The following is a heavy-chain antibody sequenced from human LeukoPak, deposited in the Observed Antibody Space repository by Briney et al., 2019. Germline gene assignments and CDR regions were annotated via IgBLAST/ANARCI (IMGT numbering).Heavy chain of an antibody. Sequence: PGGSLRLSCAASGFTFSSYAMHWVRQAPGKGLEWVAVISYDGSNKYYADSVKGRFTISRDNSKNTLYLQMNSLRAEDTAVYYCARVPLGGSYKSHAFDIWGQGTMVTVSS. CDR3: ARVPLGGSYKSHAFDI. J-gene: IGHJ3*02. V-gene: IGHV3-30*04. CDR2: ISYDGSNK. D-gene: IGHD1-26*01. CDR1: GFTFSSYA.